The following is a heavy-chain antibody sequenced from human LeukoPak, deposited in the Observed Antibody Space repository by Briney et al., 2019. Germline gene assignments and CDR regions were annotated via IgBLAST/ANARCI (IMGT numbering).Heavy chain of an antibody. Sequence: SETLSLTCNVSGASISGHYWSWIRHPAGKSLEWIGRIHTSGGPIYNPSLSSRVTMSVDTPKGQFSLTMNSLTAADTAIYYCARQRLDGDILGFDWWGQGTLVTVSS. CDR1: GASISGHY. D-gene: IGHD2-21*01. CDR3: ARQRLDGDILGFDW. J-gene: IGHJ4*02. V-gene: IGHV4-4*07. CDR2: IHTSGGP.